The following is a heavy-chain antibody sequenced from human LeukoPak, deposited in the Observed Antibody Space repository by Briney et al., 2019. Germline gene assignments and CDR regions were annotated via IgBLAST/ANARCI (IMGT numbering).Heavy chain of an antibody. V-gene: IGHV1-18*01. CDR1: GYTFTSYG. Sequence: ASVKVSCKASGYTFTSYGISWVRQAPGQGLEWMGWISAYNGNTNYAQKLQGRVTMTTDTSTSTAYMELRSLRSDDTAVYYCARIINEDIMAGRHYFDYWGQGTLVTVSS. CDR3: ARIINEDIMAGRHYFDY. J-gene: IGHJ4*02. D-gene: IGHD5-12*01. CDR2: ISAYNGNT.